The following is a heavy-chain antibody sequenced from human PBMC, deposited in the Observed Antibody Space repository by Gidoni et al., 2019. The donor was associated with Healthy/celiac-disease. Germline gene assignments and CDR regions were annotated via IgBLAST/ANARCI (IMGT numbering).Heavy chain of an antibody. CDR3: AKDRPRWSGYYSYFDY. Sequence: EVQLVESGGVVVQPGGSLRLSCAASGFTFDDYTMHWVRQAPGKGLEWVSLISWDGGSTYYADSVKGRFTISRDNSKNSLYLQMNSLRTEDTALYYCAKDRPRWSGYYSYFDYWGQGTLVTVSS. V-gene: IGHV3-43*01. CDR1: GFTFDDYT. CDR2: ISWDGGST. D-gene: IGHD3-3*01. J-gene: IGHJ4*02.